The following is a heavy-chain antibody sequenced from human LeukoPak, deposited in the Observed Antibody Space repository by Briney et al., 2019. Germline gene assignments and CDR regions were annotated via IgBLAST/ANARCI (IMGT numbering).Heavy chain of an antibody. J-gene: IGHJ4*02. Sequence: SETLSLTCTVSSGSISISSYYWGWILQPPGKGLEWIGSIYYSGSTYYNPSLKSRVTISVDTSKNQFSLKLSSVTAADTAVYYCASTSYYYFDYWGQGTLVTVSS. CDR1: SGSISISSYY. CDR2: IYYSGST. D-gene: IGHD2-21*01. V-gene: IGHV4-39*01. CDR3: ASTSYYYFDY.